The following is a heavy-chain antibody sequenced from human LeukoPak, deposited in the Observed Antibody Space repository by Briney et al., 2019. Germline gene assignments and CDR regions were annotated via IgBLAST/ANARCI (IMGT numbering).Heavy chain of an antibody. CDR1: GFTFSSYS. Sequence: GGSLRLSCAASGFTFSSYSMNWVRQAPGKGLEWVSSISSSSSYIYYADSVKGRFTISRDNDKNSLYLQMNSLRAEDTAVYYCARDGYPGTTNDYFDYWGQGTLVTVSS. CDR2: ISSSSSYI. CDR3: ARDGYPGTTNDYFDY. V-gene: IGHV3-21*01. J-gene: IGHJ4*02. D-gene: IGHD1-1*01.